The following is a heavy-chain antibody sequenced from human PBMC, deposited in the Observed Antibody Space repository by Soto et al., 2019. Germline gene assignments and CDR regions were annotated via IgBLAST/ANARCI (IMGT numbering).Heavy chain of an antibody. Sequence: QVEVVQSGGGVVQPGKSLRLSCQASGFIFSDYGVHWARQTPGKGLQWLAFISNNSRHEYYADSVRGRFTISRDNSQNTVYLQLRSLSPEDTAVYYCVPNFDYWGQGTLVNVSP. V-gene: IGHV3-30*03. CDR1: GFIFSDYG. J-gene: IGHJ4*02. CDR2: ISNNSRHE. CDR3: VPNFDY.